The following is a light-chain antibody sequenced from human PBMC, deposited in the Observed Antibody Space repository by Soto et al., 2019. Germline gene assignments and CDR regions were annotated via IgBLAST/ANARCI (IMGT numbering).Light chain of an antibody. CDR2: GAS. Sequence: EIVLTQSPGTLSLSPGERATLSCRASQSVSSSYLAWYQQKPGQDPRLLIYGASSSVTGIPDRFSGSGSGTDFTITIIRIEPEDFAAYYCQQYGSSPRTFGQGTRLEIK. V-gene: IGKV3-20*01. CDR1: QSVSSSY. J-gene: IGKJ5*01. CDR3: QQYGSSPRT.